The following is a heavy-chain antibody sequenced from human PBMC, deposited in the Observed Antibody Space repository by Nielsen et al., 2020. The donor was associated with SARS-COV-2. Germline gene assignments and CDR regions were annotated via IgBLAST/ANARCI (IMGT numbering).Heavy chain of an antibody. Sequence: GESLKISCAASGFTFSSYGMHWVRQAPGKGLEWVAVIWYDGSNKYYADSVKGRFTISRDNSKNTLYLQMNSLRDEDTAVYYCARDLFAESGHWGQGTLVTVSS. J-gene: IGHJ4*02. CDR3: ARDLFAESGH. V-gene: IGHV3-33*01. CDR1: GFTFSSYG. D-gene: IGHD3-3*01. CDR2: IWYDGSNK.